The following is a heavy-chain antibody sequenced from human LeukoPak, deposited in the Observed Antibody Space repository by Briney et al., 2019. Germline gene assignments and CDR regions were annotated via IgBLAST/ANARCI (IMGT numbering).Heavy chain of an antibody. Sequence: GGSLRLSCAASGFTFSSHGMHWVRQAPGKGLEWVAVISYDGSNKYYADSVKGRFTISRDNSKNTLYLQMNSLRAEDTAVYYCARESYDSSGQDYWGQGTLVTVSS. CDR2: ISYDGSNK. V-gene: IGHV3-30*03. CDR3: ARESYDSSGQDY. CDR1: GFTFSSHG. D-gene: IGHD3-22*01. J-gene: IGHJ4*02.